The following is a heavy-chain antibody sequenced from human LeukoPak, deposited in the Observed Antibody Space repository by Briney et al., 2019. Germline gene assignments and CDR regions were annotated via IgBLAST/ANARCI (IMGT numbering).Heavy chain of an antibody. CDR3: ARGDRVGSSGYYFDN. CDR1: GGSVSSGRYY. V-gene: IGHV4-61*01. D-gene: IGHD3-10*01. Sequence: KPSDTLSLTYTVSGGSVSSGRYYWSWIRRPPGKGLEWFGYLYYRGSTGYNPSLRSRVTMSVDTSNNHFFLKLSSVTGADTAVYYCARGDRVGSSGYYFDNWGQGTLVTVSS. J-gene: IGHJ4*02. CDR2: LYYRGST.